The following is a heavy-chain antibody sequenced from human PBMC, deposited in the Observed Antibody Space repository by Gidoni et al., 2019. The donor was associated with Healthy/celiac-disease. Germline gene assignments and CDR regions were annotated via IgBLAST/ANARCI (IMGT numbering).Heavy chain of an antibody. CDR1: GFTFSSYA. V-gene: IGHV3-30-3*01. CDR2: ISYDGSNK. Sequence: QVQLVESGGGVVQPGRSLRLSCAASGFTFSSYAKHWVRQAPGKGLEWVAVISYDGSNKYYADSVKGRFTISRDNSKNTLYLQMNSLRAEDTAVYYCARSSVYWGQGTLVTVSS. D-gene: IGHD6-6*01. J-gene: IGHJ4*02. CDR3: ARSSVY.